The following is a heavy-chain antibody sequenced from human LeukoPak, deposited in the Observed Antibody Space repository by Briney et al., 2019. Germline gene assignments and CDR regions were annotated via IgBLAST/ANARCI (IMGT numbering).Heavy chain of an antibody. J-gene: IGHJ5*02. CDR2: IIPILGIA. CDR3: ARGLGATGGWFDP. CDR1: GGAFSSYA. Sequence: GASVKVSCKASGGAFSSYAISWVRQAPGQGLEWMGRIIPILGIANYAQKLQGRVTITADKSTSTAYMELSSLRSEDTAVYYCARGLGATGGWFDPWGQGTLVTVSS. D-gene: IGHD1-26*01. V-gene: IGHV1-69*04.